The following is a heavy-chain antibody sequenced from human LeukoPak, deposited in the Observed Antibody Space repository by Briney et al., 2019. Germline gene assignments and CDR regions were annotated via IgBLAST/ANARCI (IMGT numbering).Heavy chain of an antibody. V-gene: IGHV3-23*01. CDR2: ISGSGGST. Sequence: GGSLRLSCAASGFTFSSYAMSWVRQAPGKGLEWVSAISGSGGSTYYADSVKGRLTIFRDNSKNTLYLQMNSLRAEDTAVYYCAKDLYYYGSGNDYWGQGTLVTVSS. D-gene: IGHD3-10*01. CDR1: GFTFSSYA. CDR3: AKDLYYYGSGNDY. J-gene: IGHJ4*02.